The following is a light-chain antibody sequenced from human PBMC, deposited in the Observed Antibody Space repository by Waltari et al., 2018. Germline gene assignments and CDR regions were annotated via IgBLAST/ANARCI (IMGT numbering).Light chain of an antibody. CDR1: SNDVGGYNS. CDR2: DVS. CDR3: SSQSSNDVVL. Sequence: QSALTQPASVSGSPGQSVTIFCAGTSNDVGGYNSVSWYQEHPGQAPRVLIYDVSDRPCGVSDGFSGSKCGRTASLTISGHQAEDEADYYCSSQSSNDVVLFGGGTKLTVL. J-gene: IGLJ2*01. V-gene: IGLV2-14*01.